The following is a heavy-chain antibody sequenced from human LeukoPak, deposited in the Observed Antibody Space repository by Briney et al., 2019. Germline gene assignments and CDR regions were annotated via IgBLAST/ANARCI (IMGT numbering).Heavy chain of an antibody. V-gene: IGHV4-34*01. J-gene: IGHJ4*02. D-gene: IGHD1-26*01. Sequence: SETLSLTCAVYGGSFSGYYWSWIRQPPGKGLEWIGEINHSGSTNYNPSLKSRVTISVDTSKNQFSLKLSSVTAADTAVYYCARGPPRYSGSYPLDYWGQGALVTVSS. CDR3: ARGPPRYSGSYPLDY. CDR2: INHSGST. CDR1: GGSFSGYY.